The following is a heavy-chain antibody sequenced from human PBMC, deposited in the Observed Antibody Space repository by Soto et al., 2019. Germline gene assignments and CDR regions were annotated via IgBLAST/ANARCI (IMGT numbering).Heavy chain of an antibody. J-gene: IGHJ6*02. V-gene: IGHV1-69*12. Sequence: QVQLVQSGAEVKKPGSSVKVSCKASGGTFSTHAISWVRQAPGQGLEWMGGIIPIFGTADYAQKFQGRVTITADESTSTAYMELSSLRAEDTAVYYCASREHDVIGRNYYYAMDVWGQGTTVTVSS. CDR3: ASREHDVIGRNYYYAMDV. CDR1: GGTFSTHA. D-gene: IGHD1-26*01. CDR2: IIPIFGTA.